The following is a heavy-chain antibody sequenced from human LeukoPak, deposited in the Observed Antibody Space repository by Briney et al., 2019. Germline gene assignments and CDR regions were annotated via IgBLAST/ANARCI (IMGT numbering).Heavy chain of an antibody. Sequence: HSGGSLRLSCAASGFTFSSYAMPWVRQAPGKGLEWVAVISYDGSNKYYADSVKGRFTISRDNSKNTLYLQMNSLRAEDTAVYYCARDLLRPGVTDHFDYWGQGTLVTVSS. D-gene: IGHD2-21*02. CDR1: GFTFSSYA. J-gene: IGHJ4*02. V-gene: IGHV3-30-3*01. CDR3: ARDLLRPGVTDHFDY. CDR2: ISYDGSNK.